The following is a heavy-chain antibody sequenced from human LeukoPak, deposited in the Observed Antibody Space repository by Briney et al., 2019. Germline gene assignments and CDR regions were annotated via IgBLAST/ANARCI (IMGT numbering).Heavy chain of an antibody. CDR3: AKDVVVVVAATLDY. V-gene: IGHV3-48*01. CDR1: GFTFSSYS. D-gene: IGHD2-15*01. CDR2: ISSSSSTI. J-gene: IGHJ4*02. Sequence: PGGSLRLSCAASGFTFSSYSMNWVRQAPGKGLEWVSYISSSSSTIYYADSVKGRFTISRDNAKNSLYLQMNSLRAEDTAVYYCAKDVVVVVAATLDYWGQGTLVTVSS.